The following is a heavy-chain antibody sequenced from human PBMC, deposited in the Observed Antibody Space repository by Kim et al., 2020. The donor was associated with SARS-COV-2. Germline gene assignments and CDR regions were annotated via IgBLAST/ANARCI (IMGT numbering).Heavy chain of an antibody. Sequence: SRVTISVDKSKNQFSLKLSSVTAADTAVYYCAREAAVAGTWSYYYYGMDVWGQGTTVTVSS. V-gene: IGHV4-4*02. D-gene: IGHD6-19*01. J-gene: IGHJ6*02. CDR3: AREAAVAGTWSYYYYGMDV.